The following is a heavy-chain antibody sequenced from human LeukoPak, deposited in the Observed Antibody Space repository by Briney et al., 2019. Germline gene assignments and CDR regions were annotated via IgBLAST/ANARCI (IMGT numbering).Heavy chain of an antibody. J-gene: IGHJ4*02. D-gene: IGHD4-17*01. CDR1: GGTFSSYA. CDR3: ARSLAYGDYYFDY. Sequence: ASVKVSCKASGGTFSSYAISWVRQAPGQELEWMGGIIPIFGTANYAQKFRGRVTITADESTSTAYMELSSLRSEDTAVYYCARSLAYGDYYFDYWGQGTLVTVSS. V-gene: IGHV1-69*13. CDR2: IIPIFGTA.